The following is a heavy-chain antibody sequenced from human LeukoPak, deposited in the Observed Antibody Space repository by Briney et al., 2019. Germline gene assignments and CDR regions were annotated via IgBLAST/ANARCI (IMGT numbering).Heavy chain of an antibody. CDR1: GFTLSNAW. J-gene: IGHJ4*02. CDR2: IKSKSDGGTT. CDR3: ARGDGSFDY. V-gene: IGHV3-15*01. Sequence: GGSLRLSCEVSGFTLSNAWMSWVRQAPGKGLEWVGHIKSKSDGGTTDCAAPVKGRFSISRDESKNTLYLQMNSLRIEDTAVYYCARGDGSFDYWGQGILVTVSS. D-gene: IGHD5-24*01.